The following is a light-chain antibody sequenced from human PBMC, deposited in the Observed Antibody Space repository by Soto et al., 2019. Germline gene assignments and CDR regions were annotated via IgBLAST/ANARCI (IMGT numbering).Light chain of an antibody. J-gene: IGKJ2*01. Sequence: EIVMTQSPATLSVSPGERATLSCRASQSVSSNLAWYQQKPGQAPRRLIYGASTRATGFTARFSGSGSRTEFTLSNSSLQYEDFAVDYCQQYNNWPPATFGQGTKLEIK. CDR2: GAS. CDR3: QQYNNWPPAT. V-gene: IGKV3-15*01. CDR1: QSVSSN.